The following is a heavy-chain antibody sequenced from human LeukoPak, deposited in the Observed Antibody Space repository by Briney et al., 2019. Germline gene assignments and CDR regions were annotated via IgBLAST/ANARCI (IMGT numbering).Heavy chain of an antibody. CDR3: ARGEYDSSGYYAGY. CDR2: ISSSGSTI. V-gene: IGHV3-48*03. CDR1: GFTFSSYE. D-gene: IGHD3-22*01. Sequence: GGSLRLSCAASGFTFSSYEMNWVRQAPGKGLEWVSYISSSGSTIYYADSVKGRSTISRDNAKNSLYLQMNSLRAEDTAVYYCARGEYDSSGYYAGYWGQGTLVTVSS. J-gene: IGHJ4*02.